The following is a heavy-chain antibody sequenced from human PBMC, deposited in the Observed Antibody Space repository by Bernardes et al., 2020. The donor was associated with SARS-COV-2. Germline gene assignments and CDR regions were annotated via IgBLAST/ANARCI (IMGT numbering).Heavy chain of an antibody. V-gene: IGHV3-74*01. CDR2: ISSDGRDT. J-gene: IGHJ4*02. CDR3: ARNERTDFDS. D-gene: IGHD1-1*01. Sequence: GGSLRLSCAASGFTFSNYWMHWPRQGPGKGLVWVSRISSDGRDTNYADSVKGRFTIYRDNAENTLYLQMNNLRAEDTAVYYCARNERTDFDSWGQGTLVIVS. CDR1: GFTFSNYW.